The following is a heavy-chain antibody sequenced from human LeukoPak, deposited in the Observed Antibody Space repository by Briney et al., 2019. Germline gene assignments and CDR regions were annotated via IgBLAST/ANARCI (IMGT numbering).Heavy chain of an antibody. V-gene: IGHV3-30*02. CDR2: IRPDGHNK. D-gene: IGHD3-3*02. CDR3: AKEGAASWDVDV. J-gene: IGHJ6*04. Sequence: GGSLRLSCAASGFIFIGYGMHWVRQAPGKGPEWVAFIRPDGHNKYYADSVKGRFMISRDNSKNTVDLQMNSLRGDDTAMYYCAKEGAASWDVDVWRKGTTVTVSS. CDR1: GFIFIGYG.